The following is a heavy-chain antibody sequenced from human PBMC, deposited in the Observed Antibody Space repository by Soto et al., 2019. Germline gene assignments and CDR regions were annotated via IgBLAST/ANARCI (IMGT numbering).Heavy chain of an antibody. V-gene: IGHV1-46*03. CDR3: ARERRHAANWFDP. D-gene: IGHD2-2*01. CDR1: GYAFTSCY. J-gene: IGHJ5*02. Sequence: ASVKVSCKASGYAFTSCYMHWVRQAPGQGLEWMGIINPSGGSTSYAQKFQGRVTMTRDTSTSTVYMELSSLRSEDTAVYYCARERRHAANWFDPWGQGTLVTVSS. CDR2: INPSGGST.